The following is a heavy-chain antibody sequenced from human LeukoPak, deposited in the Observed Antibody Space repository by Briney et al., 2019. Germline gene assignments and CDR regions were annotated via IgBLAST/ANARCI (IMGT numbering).Heavy chain of an antibody. Sequence: GGSLRLSCAASGFTFSNAWMSWVRQAPGKGLEWVGRIKSKTDGGTTDYAAPVKGRFTISRDDSKNTLYLQMNSLKTEDTAVYXXXXXXXXXXXXWLLTPSGYFDYWGQGTLVTVSS. CDR2: IKSKTDGGTT. CDR3: XXXXXXXXXXWLLTPSGYFDY. D-gene: IGHD3-9*01. CDR1: GFTFSNAW. J-gene: IGHJ4*02. V-gene: IGHV3-15*01.